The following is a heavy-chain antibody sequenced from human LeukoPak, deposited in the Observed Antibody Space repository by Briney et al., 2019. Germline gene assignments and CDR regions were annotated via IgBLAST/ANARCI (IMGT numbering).Heavy chain of an antibody. V-gene: IGHV4-4*02. Sequence: SETLSLTCAVSGGSISSSNWWSWVRQPPGKGLEWIGQIYHSGSTNYNPSLKSRVTISVDKSKNQFSLKLSSVTAADTAVYYCARDAYDSSGYSFDYWGQGTLVTVSS. D-gene: IGHD3-22*01. CDR2: IYHSGST. J-gene: IGHJ4*02. CDR3: ARDAYDSSGYSFDY. CDR1: GGSISSSNW.